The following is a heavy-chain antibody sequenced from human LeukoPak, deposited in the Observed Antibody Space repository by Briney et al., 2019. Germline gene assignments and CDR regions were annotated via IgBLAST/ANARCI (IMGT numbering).Heavy chain of an antibody. D-gene: IGHD6-13*01. CDR3: ATEGIAAAGTRYYYYMDV. Sequence: GASVKVSCKVSGYTLTELSMHWVRQAPGKGLEWMGGFDPEDGETIYAQKFQGRVTMTEDTSTDTAYMELSSLRSEDTAVYYCATEGIAAAGTRYYYYMDVWGKGTTVTVSS. CDR2: FDPEDGET. V-gene: IGHV1-24*01. CDR1: GYTLTELS. J-gene: IGHJ6*03.